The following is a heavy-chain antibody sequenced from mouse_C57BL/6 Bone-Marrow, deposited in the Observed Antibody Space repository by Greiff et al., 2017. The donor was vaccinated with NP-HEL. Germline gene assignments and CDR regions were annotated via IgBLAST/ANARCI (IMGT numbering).Heavy chain of an antibody. Sequence: QVQLKQPGAELVKPGASVKLSCKASGYTFTGYWMHWVKQRPGRGLEWIGRIVPNSGGTKYNEKFKSKATLTVDKPSSTAYMQLSSLTTEASAVFYCAREGCGPVYDGYSEKGYSFDYWGQGTTLTVSS. V-gene: IGHV1-72*01. CDR3: AREGCGPVYDGYSEKGYSFDY. CDR1: GYTFTGYW. CDR2: IVPNSGGT. D-gene: IGHD2-3*01. J-gene: IGHJ2*01.